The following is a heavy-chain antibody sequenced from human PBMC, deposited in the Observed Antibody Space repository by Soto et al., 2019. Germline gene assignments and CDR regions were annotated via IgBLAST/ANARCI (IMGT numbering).Heavy chain of an antibody. Sequence: QVQLVQSGAEVKKPGASVKVSCKASGYTFTSYAMHWVRQAPGQRLEWMGWINAGNGNTKYSKKFQGRVTITRDTSASTAYMELSSLRSEDTAVYYCARLRNVDYWGQGTLVTVSS. CDR1: GYTFTSYA. V-gene: IGHV1-3*01. CDR2: INAGNGNT. D-gene: IGHD1-1*01. J-gene: IGHJ4*02. CDR3: ARLRNVDY.